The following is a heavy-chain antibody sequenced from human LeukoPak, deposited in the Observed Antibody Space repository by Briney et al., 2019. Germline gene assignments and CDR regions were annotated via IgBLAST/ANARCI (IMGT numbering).Heavy chain of an antibody. V-gene: IGHV4-61*02. D-gene: IGHD3-3*01. CDR3: ARGKGYDFWSGSVWFDP. CDR1: GGSISSGTYY. CDR2: IYTSGTT. J-gene: IGHJ5*02. Sequence: SETLSLTCTVSGGSISSGTYYWSWTRQPAGKGLEWIGRIYTSGTTNYNPSLKSRVTISVDTSKNQFSLKLTSVTAADTAVYYCARGKGYDFWSGSVWFDPWGQGTLVTVSS.